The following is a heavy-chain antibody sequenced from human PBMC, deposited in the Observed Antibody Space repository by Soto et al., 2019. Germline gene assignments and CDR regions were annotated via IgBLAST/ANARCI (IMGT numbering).Heavy chain of an antibody. D-gene: IGHD3-10*01. CDR2: IGTSGRTT. V-gene: IGHV3-23*01. CDR3: AKSSGAVSEVGRRHADS. CDR1: GFTFSSYA. Sequence: EVQLLESGGGLVQPGGSLRLSCAASGFTFSSYAMSWVRQAPGKGLEWVSAIGTSGRTTYYTDSVKGRFTISRDNSKNTLYLQMNSLKAEDTALYYCAKSSGAVSEVGRRHADSWGQGTLVTVSS. J-gene: IGHJ4*02.